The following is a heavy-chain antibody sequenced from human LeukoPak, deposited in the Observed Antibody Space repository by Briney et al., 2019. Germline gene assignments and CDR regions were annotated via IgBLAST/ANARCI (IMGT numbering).Heavy chain of an antibody. CDR1: GYSFASFW. CDR2: IYPGDSDT. Sequence: GESLKISCKGSGYSFASFWIGWVRQMPGKGLEWMGIIYPGDSDTRYSPSFQGQVTISADKSISTTYVQWSSLKASDTAIYYCASIVVAAAGRGYYCYGMDVWGQGTTVTVSS. J-gene: IGHJ6*02. V-gene: IGHV5-51*01. CDR3: ASIVVAAAGRGYYCYGMDV. D-gene: IGHD6-13*01.